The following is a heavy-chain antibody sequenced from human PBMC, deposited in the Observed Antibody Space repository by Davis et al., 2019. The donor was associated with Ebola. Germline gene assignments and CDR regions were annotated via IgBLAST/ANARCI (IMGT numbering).Heavy chain of an antibody. Sequence: ASVKVSCKASGYTFTDYNIHWMRQAPGQGLEWLGRVILKSGATNYAQKFQGRVTMTRDTSISTVYMGLSSLRYDDTADYYCARGHNYAHEYWGQGTLVTVSS. J-gene: IGHJ4*02. CDR3: ARGHNYAHEY. D-gene: IGHD4-11*01. CDR1: GYTFTDYN. V-gene: IGHV1-2*06. CDR2: VILKSGAT.